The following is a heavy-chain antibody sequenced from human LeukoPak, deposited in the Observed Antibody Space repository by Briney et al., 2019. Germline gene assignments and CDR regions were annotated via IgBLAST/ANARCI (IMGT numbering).Heavy chain of an antibody. Sequence: PGGSLRLSCAGSGFTFSSYDMHWVRQVTGKGLEWVSAIGTVADTYYPDSVKGRFTISRDNSKNTLYLQMNSLGVEDTAVYYCARDGQRLAPYAMDVWGQGTTITVSS. CDR1: GFTFSSYD. V-gene: IGHV3-13*01. CDR3: ARDGQRLAPYAMDV. CDR2: IGTVADT. D-gene: IGHD6-25*01. J-gene: IGHJ6*02.